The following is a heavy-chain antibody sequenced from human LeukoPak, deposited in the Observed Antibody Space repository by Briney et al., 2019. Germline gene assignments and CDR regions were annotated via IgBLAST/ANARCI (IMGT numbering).Heavy chain of an antibody. CDR1: GGSISGSSYY. CDR2: IYYSGSI. CDR3: ARDPVYSGYDPDDY. J-gene: IGHJ4*02. Sequence: SETLSLTCIVSGGSISGSSYYWGWIRQPPGKGLEWIGNIYYSGSIYYNPSFKSRVTMSVDTSKNQFSLKLSSVTAADTAVYYCARDPVYSGYDPDDYWGQGTLVTVSS. V-gene: IGHV4-39*07. D-gene: IGHD5-12*01.